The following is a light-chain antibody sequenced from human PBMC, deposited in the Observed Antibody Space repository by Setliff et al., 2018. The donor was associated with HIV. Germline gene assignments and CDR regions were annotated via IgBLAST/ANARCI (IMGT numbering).Light chain of an antibody. Sequence: QSALAQPRSVSGSPGQSVTTPCTGTSSDVGGYDYVSWIQQQPGKAPKLMIYDVTRRPSGVPDRFSGSRSGNTASLTISGLQADDEAYYYCCSYAARQTSYVFGTGTKVTVL. J-gene: IGLJ1*01. V-gene: IGLV2-11*01. CDR1: SSDVGGYDY. CDR3: CSYAARQTSYV. CDR2: DVT.